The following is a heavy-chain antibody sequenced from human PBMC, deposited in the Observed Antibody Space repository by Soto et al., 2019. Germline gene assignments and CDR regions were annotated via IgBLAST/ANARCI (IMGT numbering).Heavy chain of an antibody. CDR3: ARGGGFSPYYYNLDV. Sequence: ASVKVSCKASGYTLNTYYMNWVRQAPGQGPEWMGIINPRGGSTTYAQNFQDRVTMTRDTSSSTVYMELSSLRSEDTAVYYCARGGGFSPYYYNLDVWGQGTTVTVSS. CDR1: GYTLNTYY. J-gene: IGHJ6*02. V-gene: IGHV1-46*02. CDR2: INPRGGST. D-gene: IGHD5-12*01.